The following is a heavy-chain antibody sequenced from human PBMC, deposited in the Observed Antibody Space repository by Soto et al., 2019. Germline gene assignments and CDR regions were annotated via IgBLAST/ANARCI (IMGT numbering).Heavy chain of an antibody. J-gene: IGHJ6*02. CDR2: IIPIFATT. CDR3: ATQVIPPAIAAYYYYYDMDV. D-gene: IGHD2-2*01. CDR1: GGTFSSYA. V-gene: IGHV1-69*13. Sequence: ASVKVSCKASGGTFSSYAIAWVRQAPGQGLEWMGGIIPIFATTNYAQKFQGRVTITADESTGTAYLELSSLRSEDTAMYYCATQVIPPAIAAYYYYYDMDVWGQGTTVTVSS.